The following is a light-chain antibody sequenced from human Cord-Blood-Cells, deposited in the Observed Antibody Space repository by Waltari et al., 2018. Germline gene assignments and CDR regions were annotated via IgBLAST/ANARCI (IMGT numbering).Light chain of an antibody. V-gene: IGKV3-15*01. J-gene: IGKJ1*01. CDR3: QQYNNWPRT. Sequence: EIVMTQSPATLSVSPGERATLSCRASQSVSSNLAWYQQKPGQAPRLLIYGAATRATGNPARFSGSESGTEFTLTNSSLQSEDFAVYYCQQYNNWPRTFGQGTKVEIK. CDR1: QSVSSN. CDR2: GAA.